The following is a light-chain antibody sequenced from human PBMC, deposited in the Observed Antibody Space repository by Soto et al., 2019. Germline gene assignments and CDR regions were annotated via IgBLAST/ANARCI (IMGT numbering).Light chain of an antibody. Sequence: CALTQPASVSGSPGQSIAISCTGTSSDIGAYNYVSWYQQHPGKAPKLLLSEVSNRPSGVSDRFSGSKSGNTASLTISGLQAEDEADYYCSSFTSAYTFVFGTGTKVTVL. J-gene: IGLJ1*01. CDR2: EVS. CDR3: SSFTSAYTFV. CDR1: SSDIGAYNY. V-gene: IGLV2-14*01.